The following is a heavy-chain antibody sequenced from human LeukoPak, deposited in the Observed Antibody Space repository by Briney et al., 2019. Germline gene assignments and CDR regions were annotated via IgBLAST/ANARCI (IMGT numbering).Heavy chain of an antibody. V-gene: IGHV3-30*04. J-gene: IGHJ4*02. CDR3: ARGMIAAAGTSDY. D-gene: IGHD6-13*01. CDR2: ISYDGSNK. Sequence: GGSLRLSCAASGFTFSSYAMHWVRQAPGKGLEWVAVISYDGSNKYYADSVKGRFTISRDNSKNTLYLQMNSLRAEDTAVYYCARGMIAAAGTSDYWGQGTLVTVSS. CDR1: GFTFSSYA.